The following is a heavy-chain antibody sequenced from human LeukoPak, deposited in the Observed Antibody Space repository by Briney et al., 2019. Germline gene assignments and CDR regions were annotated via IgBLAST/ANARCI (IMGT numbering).Heavy chain of an antibody. CDR3: ARDNRIYYGMDV. D-gene: IGHD2/OR15-2a*01. CDR1: GGSVSSGSYY. Sequence: SETLSLTCTVSGGSVSSGSYYWSWIRQPPGKGLEWIGYIYYSGSTNYNPSLKSRVTISVDTSKNQFSLKLSSVTAADTAVYYCARDNRIYYGMDVWGQGTTVTVSS. CDR2: IYYSGST. V-gene: IGHV4-61*01. J-gene: IGHJ6*02.